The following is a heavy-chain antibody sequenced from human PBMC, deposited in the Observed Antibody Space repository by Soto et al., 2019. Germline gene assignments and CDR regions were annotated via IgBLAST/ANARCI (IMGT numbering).Heavy chain of an antibody. CDR2: ISGSGGST. J-gene: IGHJ4*02. Sequence: EVQLLESGGGLVQPGGPLRLPCAASGFTFSSFPMNWFRQTPGKGLEWVSAISGSGGSTYYADSVKGRFTISRNNSKNTLYLQMSGLTVEDTAVYYCVKPEIIHSWGNGPDYWAQGTLVTVSS. CDR1: GFTFSSFP. V-gene: IGHV3-23*01. CDR3: VKPEIIHSWGNGPDY. D-gene: IGHD3-16*01.